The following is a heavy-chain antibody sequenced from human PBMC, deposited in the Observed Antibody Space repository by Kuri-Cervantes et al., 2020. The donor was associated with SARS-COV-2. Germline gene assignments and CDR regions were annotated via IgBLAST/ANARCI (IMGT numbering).Heavy chain of an antibody. CDR1: GFTFSSYA. CDR2: IYSGGST. J-gene: IGHJ4*02. D-gene: IGHD3-22*01. CDR3: ASGTSTVVITSRFDY. V-gene: IGHV3-66*02. Sequence: GESLKISCAASGFTFSSYAMHWVRQAPGKGLEWVSVIYSGGSTYYADSVKGRFTISRDNSKNTLYLQMNSLRAEDTAVYYCASGTSTVVITSRFDYWGQGTLVTVSS.